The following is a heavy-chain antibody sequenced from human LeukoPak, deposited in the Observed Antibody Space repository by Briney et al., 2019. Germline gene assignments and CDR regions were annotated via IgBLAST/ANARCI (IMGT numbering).Heavy chain of an antibody. CDR2: MNPNSGNT. CDR3: ARSRSEPYSSYVNWFDP. J-gene: IGHJ5*02. Sequence: GASVKVSCKASGYTFTSYDINWVRQATGQGLEWMGWMNPNSGNTGYAQKFQGRVTMTRNTSISTAYMELSSLRSEDTAVYYCARSRSEPYSSYVNWFDPWGQGTLVTVSS. CDR1: GYTFTSYD. V-gene: IGHV1-8*01. D-gene: IGHD2-2*01.